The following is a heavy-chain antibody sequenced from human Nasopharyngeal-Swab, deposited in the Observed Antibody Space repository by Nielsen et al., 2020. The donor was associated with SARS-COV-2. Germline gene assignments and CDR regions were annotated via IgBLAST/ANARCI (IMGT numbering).Heavy chain of an antibody. J-gene: IGHJ6*02. D-gene: IGHD6-19*01. CDR2: IKSKTDGGTT. CDR1: GFTFSNAW. Sequence: GKSLKISCAASGFTFSNAWMSWVRQAPGKGLEWVGRIKSKTDGGTTDYAAPVKGRFTISRDDSKNTLYLQMNSLKTEDTAVYYCTTGSSGWYHYYYGMDVWGQGTTVTVSS. V-gene: IGHV3-15*01. CDR3: TTGSSGWYHYYYGMDV.